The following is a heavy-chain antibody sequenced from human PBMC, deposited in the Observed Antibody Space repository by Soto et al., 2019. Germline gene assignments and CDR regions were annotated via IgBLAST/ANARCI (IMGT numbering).Heavy chain of an antibody. J-gene: IGHJ5*02. CDR2: VNPGGIT. Sequence: SETLSLTCAVYGGSLSGYYWTWIRQPPGKGLEWIGEVNPGGITNYSPSVKSRLTISLDTSKKQVSLEMTSVTAADTAVYYCGRVVIKMAIQSIDPWGPGTLVTVSS. V-gene: IGHV4-34*01. CDR1: GGSLSGYY. D-gene: IGHD3-3*01. CDR3: GRVVIKMAIQSIDP.